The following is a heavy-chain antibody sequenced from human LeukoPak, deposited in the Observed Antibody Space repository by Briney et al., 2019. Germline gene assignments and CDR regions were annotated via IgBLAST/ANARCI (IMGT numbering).Heavy chain of an antibody. D-gene: IGHD2-15*01. CDR1: GFTVRSNY. J-gene: IGHJ4*02. CDR3: ASGSVVVPFDY. V-gene: IGHV3-53*01. Sequence: GGSLRLSCASSGFTVRSNYMSWVRQAPGRGLEWASVIYSGGSTYYADSVKGRFTISRDNSKNTLYLQMNSLRAEDTAVYYCASGSVVVPFDYWGQGTLVTVSS. CDR2: IYSGGST.